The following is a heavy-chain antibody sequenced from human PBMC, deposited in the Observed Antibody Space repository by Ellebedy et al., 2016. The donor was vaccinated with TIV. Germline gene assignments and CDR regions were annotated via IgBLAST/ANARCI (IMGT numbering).Heavy chain of an antibody. CDR3: AKTRSHCSGVSCSVFDQ. V-gene: IGHV3-23*01. CDR2: ISAGGIFSSGCRT. D-gene: IGHD2-15*01. J-gene: IGHJ5*02. CDR1: GFTFGTYA. Sequence: PGGSLRLSCAASGFTFGTYAMGWVRQAPGKGLEWVSGISAGGIFSSGCRTYLADSLKGRFIISRDNSTHTLYLQMNRLRADDTAIYYCAKTRSHCSGVSCSVFDQWGQGTLVTVSS.